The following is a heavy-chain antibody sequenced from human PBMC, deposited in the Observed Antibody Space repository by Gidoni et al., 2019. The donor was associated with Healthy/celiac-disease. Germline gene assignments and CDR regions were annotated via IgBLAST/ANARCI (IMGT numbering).Heavy chain of an antibody. CDR1: GFTFSDYY. J-gene: IGHJ4*02. CDR3: ATVRRAPYYFES. Sequence: QVQLVESGGGLVKPGGSLRLSCAASGFTFSDYYMSWIRQAPGKGLEWVSYISSSGSIISYADSVKGRFTISRDNAKNSLYLQMNSLRAEDTAVYYCATVRRAPYYFESWGQGTLVTVSS. V-gene: IGHV3-11*01. CDR2: ISSSGSII.